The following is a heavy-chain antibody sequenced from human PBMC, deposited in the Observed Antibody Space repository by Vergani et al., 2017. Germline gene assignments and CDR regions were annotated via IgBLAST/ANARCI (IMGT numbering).Heavy chain of an antibody. Sequence: QVQLVQSGAEVKKPGSSVKVSCKASGGTFSSYTISWVRQAPGQGLELMGRIIPILGIANYAQKFQGRVTITADKSTSTAYMELSSLRSEDTAVYYCAAEGMVRGVIIDGMDVWGQGTTVTVSS. CDR2: IIPILGIA. CDR1: GGTFSSYT. V-gene: IGHV1-69*02. J-gene: IGHJ6*02. D-gene: IGHD3-10*01. CDR3: AAEGMVRGVIIDGMDV.